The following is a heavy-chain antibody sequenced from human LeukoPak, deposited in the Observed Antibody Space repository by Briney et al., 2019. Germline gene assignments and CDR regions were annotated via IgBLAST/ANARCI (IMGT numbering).Heavy chain of an antibody. CDR3: ARDWGVVITGSNWFDP. Sequence: PGGSLRLSCAASGFTFSDYYMSWIRQAPGKGLEWVSYISSSGSTIYYADSVKDRFTISRDNANNSLYLQMNSLRAEDTAVYYCARDWGVVITGSNWFDPWGQGTLVTVSS. J-gene: IGHJ5*02. CDR1: GFTFSDYY. V-gene: IGHV3-11*01. D-gene: IGHD3-3*01. CDR2: ISSSGSTI.